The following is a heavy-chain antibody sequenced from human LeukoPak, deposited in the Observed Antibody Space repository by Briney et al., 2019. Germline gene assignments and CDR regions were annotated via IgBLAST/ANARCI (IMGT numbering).Heavy chain of an antibody. CDR3: APDLRGSASSLDD. CDR1: GFTFSSYE. V-gene: IGHV3-33*08. CDR2: IWYDGSNK. D-gene: IGHD6-25*01. J-gene: IGHJ4*02. Sequence: GGSLRLSCAASGFTFSSYEMNWVRQAPGKGLEWVAVIWYDGSNKFYADSVKGRFTISRDNSKNTLSLQMNSLRAEDTAVYYCAPDLRGSASSLDDWGQGTLVTVSS.